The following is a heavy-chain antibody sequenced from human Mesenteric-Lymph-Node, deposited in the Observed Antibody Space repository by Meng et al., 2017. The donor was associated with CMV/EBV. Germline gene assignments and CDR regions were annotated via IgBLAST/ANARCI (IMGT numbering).Heavy chain of an antibody. Sequence: GESLKISCAASGFTFNSYAMSWVRQAPGKGLEWVANIKQDGSEKYYVDSVKGRFTISRDNAKNSLYLQMNSLRAEDTAVYYCARGKFQSVGIVYSYFDPWGQGALVTVSS. CDR1: GFTFNSYA. V-gene: IGHV3-7*01. J-gene: IGHJ5*02. D-gene: IGHD5-18*01. CDR3: ARGKFQSVGIVYSYFDP. CDR2: IKQDGSEK.